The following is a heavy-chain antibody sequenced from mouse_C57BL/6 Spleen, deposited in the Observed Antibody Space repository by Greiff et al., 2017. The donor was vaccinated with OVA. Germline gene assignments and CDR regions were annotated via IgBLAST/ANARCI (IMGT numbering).Heavy chain of an antibody. CDR2: IHPNSGST. V-gene: IGHV1-64*01. CDR1: GYTFTSYW. Sequence: QVQLKQPGAELVKPGASVKLSCKASGYTFTSYWMHWVKQRPGQGLEWIGMIHPNSGSTNYNAKFKSKATLTVDKSSSTAYMQLSSRTSEDSAVYYCARPLSIPFYAMDYWGQGTSVTVSS. D-gene: IGHD1-2*01. J-gene: IGHJ4*01. CDR3: ARPLSIPFYAMDY.